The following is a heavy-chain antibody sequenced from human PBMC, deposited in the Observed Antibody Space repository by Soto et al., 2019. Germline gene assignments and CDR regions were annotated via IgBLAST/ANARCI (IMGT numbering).Heavy chain of an antibody. CDR1: GGSFSGYY. CDR3: ARIGLWFGESPHYYYYGMDV. V-gene: IGHV4-34*01. CDR2: INHSGST. D-gene: IGHD3-10*01. J-gene: IGHJ6*02. Sequence: SETLSLTCAVYGGSFSGYYWSWIRQPPGKWLEWIGEINHSGSTNYNPSLKSRVTISVDTSKNQFSLKLSSVTAADTAVYYCARIGLWFGESPHYYYYGMDVWGQGXTVTVYS.